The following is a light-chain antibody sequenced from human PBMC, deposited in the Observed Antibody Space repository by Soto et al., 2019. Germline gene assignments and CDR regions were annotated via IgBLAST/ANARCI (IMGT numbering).Light chain of an antibody. CDR1: RSISTF. V-gene: IGKV1-39*01. CDR3: QQNYIPPPT. CDR2: AAS. J-gene: IGKJ4*02. Sequence: DILMTQSPSSLSASVGDRVTITCRASRSISTFLNWYQQKPGKAPKPLIFAASSLQSGVPSRFSGSGSGTEFTLTIRCLQPEDFATYYCQQNYIPPPTFGRGTRLEI.